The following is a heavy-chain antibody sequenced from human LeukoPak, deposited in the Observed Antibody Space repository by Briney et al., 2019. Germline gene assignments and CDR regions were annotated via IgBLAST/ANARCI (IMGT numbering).Heavy chain of an antibody. J-gene: IGHJ4*02. Sequence: ASVKVACKASGYTFAIYYIHWVRQAPGQGLGWMGMINPSGGSTSYAPKCQGRGTMTRDTSTSTVYMELSSLRSEDTAVYYCARAKGLFDYWGQGTLVTVSS. CDR3: ARAKGLFDY. V-gene: IGHV1-46*01. CDR2: INPSGGST. CDR1: GYTFAIYY.